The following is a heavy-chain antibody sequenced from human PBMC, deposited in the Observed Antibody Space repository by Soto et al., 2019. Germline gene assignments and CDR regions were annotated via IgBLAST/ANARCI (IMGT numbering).Heavy chain of an antibody. Sequence: GESLKISCAASGFTFSSYAMSWVRQAPGKGLEWVSAISGSGGTTYYADSVKGRFTISSDISKNTLFLQINSLRAEDTAVYYCAKGRVYAYTGAFDIWGQGTMVTVSS. V-gene: IGHV3-23*01. CDR3: AKGRVYAYTGAFDI. D-gene: IGHD3-16*01. CDR2: ISGSGGTT. J-gene: IGHJ3*02. CDR1: GFTFSSYA.